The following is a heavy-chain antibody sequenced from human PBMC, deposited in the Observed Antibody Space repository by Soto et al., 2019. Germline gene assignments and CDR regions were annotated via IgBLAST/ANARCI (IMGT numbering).Heavy chain of an antibody. Sequence: VQLVQSGAEVKKPGASVKVSCKASGYTFTSYDINWVRQATGQGLEWMGWMNPNSGNTGYAQQFQGRVTMTRNTSISTVYMELSSLRSEDTAVYYCGRSTVAYYYYGMDVWGQGTTVTVSS. V-gene: IGHV1-8*01. CDR2: MNPNSGNT. D-gene: IGHD4-17*01. J-gene: IGHJ6*02. CDR3: GRSTVAYYYYGMDV. CDR1: GYTFTSYD.